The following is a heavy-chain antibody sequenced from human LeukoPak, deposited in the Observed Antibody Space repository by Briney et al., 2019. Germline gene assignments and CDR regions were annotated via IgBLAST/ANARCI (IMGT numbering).Heavy chain of an antibody. J-gene: IGHJ5*02. CDR1: GFTFSDYG. V-gene: IGHV3-11*01. D-gene: IGHD6-6*01. Sequence: PGGSLRLSCVASGFTFSDYGMHWVRQAPGKGLEWVSYISSSGSTIYYADSVKGRFTISRDNAKNSLYLQMNSLRAEDTAVYYCARGVVSSSSLWFDPWGQGTLVTVSS. CDR3: ARGVVSSSSLWFDP. CDR2: ISSSGSTI.